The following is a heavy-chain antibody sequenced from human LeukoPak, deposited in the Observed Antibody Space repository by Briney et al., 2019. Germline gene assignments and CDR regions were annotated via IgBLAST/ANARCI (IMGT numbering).Heavy chain of an antibody. Sequence: SETLSLTCAVYGGSFSGYYWSWLRQPPGKGLEWIGEINHSGSTNYNPSLKSRVTISVDTSKNQFSLKLSSVTAADTAVYYFAKAADIYGYFDYWGQGTLVSVSS. D-gene: IGHD2-2*01. CDR1: GGSFSGYY. CDR3: AKAADIYGYFDY. J-gene: IGHJ4*02. CDR2: INHSGST. V-gene: IGHV4-34*01.